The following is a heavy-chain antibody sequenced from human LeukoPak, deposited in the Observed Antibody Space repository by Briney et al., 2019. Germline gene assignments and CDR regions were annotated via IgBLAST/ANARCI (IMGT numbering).Heavy chain of an antibody. CDR1: GGSISSGGYY. Sequence: SETLSLSCTVSGGSISSGGYYWSWIRQHPGKGLEWIGYIYYSGSTYYNPSLKSRVTISVDTSKNQFSLKLSSVTAADTAVYYCARDPAIAVAGMGRWYFDLWGRGTLVTVSS. CDR2: IYYSGST. CDR3: ARDPAIAVAGMGRWYFDL. V-gene: IGHV4-31*03. D-gene: IGHD6-19*01. J-gene: IGHJ2*01.